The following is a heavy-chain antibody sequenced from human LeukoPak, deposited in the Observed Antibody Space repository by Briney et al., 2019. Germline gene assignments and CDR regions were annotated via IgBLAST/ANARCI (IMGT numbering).Heavy chain of an antibody. Sequence: SETLSLTCTVSGGSISSYYWNWIRQPPGKGLEWIGYIYYSGSTNYNPSLKSRVTISVDTSKNQFSLKLSSVTAADTAVYYCVRVALVPYGVSDLWGRGTLVTVSS. D-gene: IGHD2-8*02. V-gene: IGHV4-59*01. J-gene: IGHJ2*01. CDR3: VRVALVPYGVSDL. CDR1: GGSISSYY. CDR2: IYYSGST.